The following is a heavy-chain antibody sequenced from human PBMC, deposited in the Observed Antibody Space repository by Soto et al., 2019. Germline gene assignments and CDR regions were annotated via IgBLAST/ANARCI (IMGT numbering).Heavy chain of an antibody. CDR3: ARDLGSGYDQGDY. CDR2: IIPTIGTT. Sequence: QVQLVQSGAEVKKPGSSVKVSCKASGDTFTIFAISWVRQAPGQGLEWMGGIIPTIGTTNYAQRFQGRITITGDESTGTASMELSSRQSEDTAVYYCARDLGSGYDQGDYWGQGTLVTVSS. J-gene: IGHJ4*02. V-gene: IGHV1-69*12. D-gene: IGHD5-12*01. CDR1: GDTFTIFA.